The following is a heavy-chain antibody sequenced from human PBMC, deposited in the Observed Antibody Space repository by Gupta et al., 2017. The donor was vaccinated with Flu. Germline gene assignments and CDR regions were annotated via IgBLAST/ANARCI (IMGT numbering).Heavy chain of an antibody. D-gene: IGHD1-1*01. CDR2: ISSSSSTI. Sequence: EVQLVESEGGLVQPGGSLRLPCAASGFTFSTYSMNWVRQAPGKGLEWVSYISSSSSTIYYADSVKGRFTISRDNAKNSLYLQMNSLRDEDTAVYYCAATSLIYAEYFQHWGQGTLVTVSS. J-gene: IGHJ1*01. V-gene: IGHV3-48*02. CDR3: AATSLIYAEYFQH. CDR1: GFTFSTYS.